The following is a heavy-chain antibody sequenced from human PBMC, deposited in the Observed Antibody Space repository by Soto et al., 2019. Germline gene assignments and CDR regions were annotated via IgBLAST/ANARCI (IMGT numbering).Heavy chain of an antibody. Sequence: PGGSLRLSCAASGLTFSSYAMRWVRQAPGKGLEWVSGISGSGGSTYYADSVKGRFTISRDNSKNTLYLQMNSLRAEDTAVYYCAKVDYYGSGSSYFDYWGQGTLVTVSS. V-gene: IGHV3-23*01. CDR3: AKVDYYGSGSSYFDY. J-gene: IGHJ4*02. CDR1: GLTFSSYA. CDR2: ISGSGGST. D-gene: IGHD3-10*01.